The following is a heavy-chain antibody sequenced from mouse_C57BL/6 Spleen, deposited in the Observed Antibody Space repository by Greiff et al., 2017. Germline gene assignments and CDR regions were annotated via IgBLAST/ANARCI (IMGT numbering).Heavy chain of an antibody. J-gene: IGHJ3*01. CDR2: ISYDGSN. CDR3: ARDGSTPFAY. V-gene: IGHV3-6*01. CDR1: GYSITSGYY. D-gene: IGHD1-1*01. Sequence: ESGPGLVKPSQSLSLTCSVTGYSITSGYYWNWIRQFPGNKLEWMGYISYDGSNNYNPSLKNRISITRDTSKNQFFLKLNSVTTEDTATXYCARDGSTPFAYWGQGTLVTVSA.